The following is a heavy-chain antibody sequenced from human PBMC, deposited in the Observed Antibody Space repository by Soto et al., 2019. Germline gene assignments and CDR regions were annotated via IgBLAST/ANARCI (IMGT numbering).Heavy chain of an antibody. Sequence: QVQLVESGGGVVQPGRSLRLSCAASGFTFSSYAMHWVRQAPGKGLEWVAVISYDGSNKYYADSVKGRFTISRDNSKNTLYLQMNSLRAEDTAVYYCARVPTVVTTAYYFDYWGQGTLDTVSS. V-gene: IGHV3-30-3*01. J-gene: IGHJ4*02. CDR3: ARVPTVVTTAYYFDY. CDR2: ISYDGSNK. D-gene: IGHD2-21*02. CDR1: GFTFSSYA.